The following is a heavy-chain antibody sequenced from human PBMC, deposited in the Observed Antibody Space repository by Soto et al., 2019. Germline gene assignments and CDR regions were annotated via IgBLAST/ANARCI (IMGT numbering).Heavy chain of an antibody. D-gene: IGHD2-21*02. CDR3: VRPQSGTYCGGDCYLYSWFDP. V-gene: IGHV1-3*01. CDR2: INAGNGNT. Sequence: GASVKVSCKASGYTFTSYAMHWVRQAPGQRLEWMGWINAGNGNTKYAQKFQGRVTMTRDTSASTAYMELRSLRSDDTAVYYCVRPQSGTYCGGDCYLYSWFDPWGQGTVVTVSS. J-gene: IGHJ5*02. CDR1: GYTFTSYA.